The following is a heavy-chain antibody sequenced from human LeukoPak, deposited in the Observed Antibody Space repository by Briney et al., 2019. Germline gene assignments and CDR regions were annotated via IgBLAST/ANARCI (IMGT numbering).Heavy chain of an antibody. J-gene: IGHJ4*02. Sequence: AGESLKISCKGSGYSFTSYWIYWVRQMPGRGLEWMGRIDPSDSYANYSPSFQGHVTISADKSISTAYLQWSSLKASDTAMYYCASDIVATIHIGLDWGQGTLVTVSS. D-gene: IGHD5-12*01. CDR1: GYSFTSYW. V-gene: IGHV5-10-1*01. CDR3: ASDIVATIHIGLD. CDR2: IDPSDSYA.